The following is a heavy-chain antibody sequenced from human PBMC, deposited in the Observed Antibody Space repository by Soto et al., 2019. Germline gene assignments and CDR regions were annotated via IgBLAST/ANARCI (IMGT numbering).Heavy chain of an antibody. CDR3: ARVRRSSGYYSGY. Sequence: ASAKVSCKASGYTFTSYYIPWVRQAPVQGLEWMGIINPSGGSTSYAQKFQGRVTMTRDTSTSTVYMELSSLRSEDTAVYYCARVRRSSGYYSGYWGQGTPVNVSS. J-gene: IGHJ4*02. V-gene: IGHV1-46*01. CDR2: INPSGGST. D-gene: IGHD3-22*01. CDR1: GYTFTSYY.